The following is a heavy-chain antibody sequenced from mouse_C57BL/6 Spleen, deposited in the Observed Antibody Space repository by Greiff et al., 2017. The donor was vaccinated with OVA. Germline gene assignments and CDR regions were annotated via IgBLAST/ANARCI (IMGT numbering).Heavy chain of an antibody. V-gene: IGHV1-55*01. Sequence: QVQLQQPGAELVKPGASVKMSCKASGYTFTSYWITWVKQRPGQGLEWIGDIYPGSGSTNYNEKFKSKATLTVDTSSSTAYMQLSSLTSEDSAVYYCARCYDYDCAMDYWGQGTSVTVSS. CDR1: GYTFTSYW. D-gene: IGHD2-4*01. CDR2: IYPGSGST. CDR3: ARCYDYDCAMDY. J-gene: IGHJ4*01.